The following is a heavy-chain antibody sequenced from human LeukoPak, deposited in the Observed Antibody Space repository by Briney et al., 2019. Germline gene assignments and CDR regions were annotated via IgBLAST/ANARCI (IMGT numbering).Heavy chain of an antibody. V-gene: IGHV3-74*01. CDR3: VREGHQGLFCGSTSCYVH. CDR1: GFTFTKYW. CDR2: VNSDGTIT. D-gene: IGHD2-2*01. J-gene: IGHJ4*02. Sequence: PGGSLRLSCAASGFTFTKYWMHWVRQAPGKGLEWVSRVNSDGTITSYADSVKGRFTVSRDNAKNTVYVQMNRLRAGDTAVYYCVREGHQGLFCGSTSCYVHWGQGTLVTVSS.